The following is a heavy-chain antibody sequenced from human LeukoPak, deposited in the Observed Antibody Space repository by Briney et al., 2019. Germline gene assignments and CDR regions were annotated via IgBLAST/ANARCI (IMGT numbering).Heavy chain of an antibody. J-gene: IGHJ4*02. CDR3: AREYFSAWYDY. CDR2: IINSGGTV. V-gene: IGHV3-48*01. Sequence: GGSLRLSCAASGFTFSIHGMNWVRQAPGKGLEWVSYIINSGGTVYYTDSVQGRFTISRDNARNSLFLQMNSLRAEDTAVYYCAREYFSAWYDYWGQGTLVTVSS. CDR1: GFTFSIHG. D-gene: IGHD6-19*01.